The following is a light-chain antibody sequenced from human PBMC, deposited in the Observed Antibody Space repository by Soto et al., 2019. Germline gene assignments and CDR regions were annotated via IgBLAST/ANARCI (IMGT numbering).Light chain of an antibody. CDR1: QSISSY. Sequence: DIQMTQSPSSLSASAGDTVTITCRASQSISSYLNWYQQKPGQAPKLLIYAVFSLQSGVPSRFSGSGSGTEFTLTISSLQPEDCATYYCQQSYSSPWTFGQGTKVEIK. V-gene: IGKV1-39*01. CDR2: AVF. J-gene: IGKJ1*01. CDR3: QQSYSSPWT.